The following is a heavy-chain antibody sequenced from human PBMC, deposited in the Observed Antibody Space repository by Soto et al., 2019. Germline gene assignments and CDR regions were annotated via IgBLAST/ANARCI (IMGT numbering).Heavy chain of an antibody. J-gene: IGHJ5*02. CDR1: AGSISSYY. V-gene: IGHV4-59*01. Sequence: SETLSLTYTVSAGSISSYYWSWIRQPPGKGLEWIGYIHYSGSTNYNPSLQSRVTISVDTSKNQFSLRLTSVTAADTAVYYCARESSGRYDWFDPWGQGTLVTVSS. CDR2: IHYSGST. CDR3: ARESSGRYDWFDP. D-gene: IGHD1-26*01.